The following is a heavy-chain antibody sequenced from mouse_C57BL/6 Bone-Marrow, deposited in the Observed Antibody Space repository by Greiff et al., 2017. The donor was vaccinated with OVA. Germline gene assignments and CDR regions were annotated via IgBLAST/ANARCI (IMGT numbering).Heavy chain of an antibody. CDR2: ILPGSGST. Sequence: QVQLQQSGAELMKPGASVKLSCKATGYTFTGYWIEWVKQRPGHGLEWIGEILPGSGSTNYNEKFKGKATFTADTSSNTAYMQLSSLTTEDSAIYYCARSRQLRPPYYYAMDYWGQGTSVTVSS. CDR1: GYTFTGYW. D-gene: IGHD3-2*02. J-gene: IGHJ4*01. CDR3: ARSRQLRPPYYYAMDY. V-gene: IGHV1-9*01.